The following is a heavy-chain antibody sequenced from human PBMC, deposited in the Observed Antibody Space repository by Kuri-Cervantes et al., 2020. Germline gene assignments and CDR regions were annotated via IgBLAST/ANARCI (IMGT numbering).Heavy chain of an antibody. CDR2: IWYDGSNK. V-gene: IGHV3-33*01. CDR3: ARDLERMLYYYYGMDV. CDR1: GFTFSSYG. J-gene: IGHJ6*02. D-gene: IGHD1-1*01. Sequence: GESLKISCAASGFTFSSYGMHWVRQAPGKGLEWVAVIWYDGSNKYYADSVKGLFTISRDNAKNSRYLQMNSMRAEDTAVYYCARDLERMLYYYYGMDVWGQGTTVTVSS.